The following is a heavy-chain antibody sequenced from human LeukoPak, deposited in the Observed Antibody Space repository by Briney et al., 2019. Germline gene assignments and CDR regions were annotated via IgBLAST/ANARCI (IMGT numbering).Heavy chain of an antibody. CDR3: ARLGFFGVVIIPVFDY. D-gene: IGHD3-3*01. J-gene: IGHJ4*02. CDR1: GFTFSSYW. CDR2: IKQDGSEK. V-gene: IGHV3-7*01. Sequence: PGGSLRLSCAASGFTFSSYWMSWVRQAPGKGLEWVANIKQDGSEKYYVDSVKGRFTISRDNAKNSLYLQMNSLRAEDTAVYYCARLGFFGVVIIPVFDYWGQGTLVTVSS.